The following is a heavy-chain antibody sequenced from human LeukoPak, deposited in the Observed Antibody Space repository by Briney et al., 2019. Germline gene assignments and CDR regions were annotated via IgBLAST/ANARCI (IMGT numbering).Heavy chain of an antibody. V-gene: IGHV4-59*01. Sequence: SETLSLTCTVSGGSISSYYWSWIWQPPGKGLEWIGYIYNSGSSNYNPSLKSRVTISVDTSKNQFSLKVSSVTAADTAVYYCARLSYRRFDYWGQGNLVTVSS. CDR3: ARLSYRRFDY. J-gene: IGHJ4*02. CDR2: IYNSGSS. CDR1: GGSISSYY. D-gene: IGHD4-11*01.